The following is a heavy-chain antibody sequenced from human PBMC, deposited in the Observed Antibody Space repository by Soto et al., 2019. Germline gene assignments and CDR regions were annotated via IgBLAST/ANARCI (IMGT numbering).Heavy chain of an antibody. CDR1: GFTFSNAW. Sequence: GGSLRLSCAASGFTFSNAWMSWVRQAPGKGLEWVGRIKSKTDGGTTDYAAPVKGGFTISRDDSKNTLYLQMNSLKTEDTAVYYCTTTSIAARPRRGPGTWGQGTLGTVSS. CDR2: IKSKTDGGTT. V-gene: IGHV3-15*01. CDR3: TTTSIAARPRRGPGT. D-gene: IGHD6-6*01. J-gene: IGHJ5*02.